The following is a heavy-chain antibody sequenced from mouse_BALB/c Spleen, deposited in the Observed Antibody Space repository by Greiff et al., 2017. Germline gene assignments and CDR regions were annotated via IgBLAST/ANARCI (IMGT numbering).Heavy chain of an antibody. CDR1: GFTFSSYT. V-gene: IGHV5-6-4*01. CDR3: TRDNLAYGDEDY. Sequence: EVQRVESGGGLVKPGGSLKLSCAASGFTFSSYTMSWVRQTPEKRLEWVATISSGGSYTYYPDSVKGRFTISRDNAKNTLYLQMSSLKSEDTAMYYCTRDNLAYGDEDYWGQGTTLTVSS. D-gene: IGHD1-1*01. CDR2: ISSGGSYT. J-gene: IGHJ2*01.